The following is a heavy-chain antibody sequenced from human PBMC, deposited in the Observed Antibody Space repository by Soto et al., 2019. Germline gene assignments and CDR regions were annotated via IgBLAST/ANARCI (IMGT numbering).Heavy chain of an antibody. CDR2: INPNADKT. CDR1: GYTFTTYD. V-gene: IGHV1-8*01. CDR3: ARQRRGTWYYFDH. J-gene: IGHJ4*02. Sequence: ASVKVSFKTSGYTFTTYDINWLRQATGQGLEWMGWINPNADKTGFAQKFQGRVTMTRDTSINTVYMELNNLRSEDTAAYYCARQRRGTWYYFDHWGQGTLVTVSS. D-gene: IGHD3-16*01.